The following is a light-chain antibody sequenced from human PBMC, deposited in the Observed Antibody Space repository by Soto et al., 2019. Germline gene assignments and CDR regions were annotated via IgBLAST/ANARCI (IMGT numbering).Light chain of an antibody. Sequence: EIVLTQSPATLSLSPGERATLSCRASQSVSSYLAWYQQKPGQAPRLLIYDASNRATGIPARFSGSGSGTDFTLPISSLEPEDFAVYYCQQRSNWPPTFGGGTKVKIK. CDR2: DAS. V-gene: IGKV3-11*01. CDR1: QSVSSY. J-gene: IGKJ4*01. CDR3: QQRSNWPPT.